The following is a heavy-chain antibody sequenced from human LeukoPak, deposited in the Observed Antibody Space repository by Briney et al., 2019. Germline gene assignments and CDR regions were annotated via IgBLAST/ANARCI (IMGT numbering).Heavy chain of an antibody. J-gene: IGHJ4*02. D-gene: IGHD3-16*02. V-gene: IGHV4-61*02. Sequence: SETLSLTCTVSGASISSGSSYWSWIRQPAGKGLEWIGRIYTSGSTNYNPSLKSRVTMSVDTSKNQFSLKLSSVTAADTAVYYCARGDTYYDYVWGSYRYSDYWGQGTLVTVSS. CDR3: ARGDTYYDYVWGSYRYSDY. CDR2: IYTSGST. CDR1: GASISSGSSY.